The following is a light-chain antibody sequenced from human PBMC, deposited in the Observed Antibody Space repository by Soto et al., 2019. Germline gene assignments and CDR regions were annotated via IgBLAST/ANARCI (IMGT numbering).Light chain of an antibody. CDR1: RSVSSY. V-gene: IGKV3-15*01. J-gene: IGKJ5*01. CDR2: GAS. CDR3: QQYNNWPPST. Sequence: EIVLTQSPATLSLSPGESATLSCRATRSVSSYLAWYQQKPGQAPRLLIYGASTRATGIPARFSGSGSGTEFTLTISSLQSEDFAVYYCQQYNNWPPSTFGQGTRLEV.